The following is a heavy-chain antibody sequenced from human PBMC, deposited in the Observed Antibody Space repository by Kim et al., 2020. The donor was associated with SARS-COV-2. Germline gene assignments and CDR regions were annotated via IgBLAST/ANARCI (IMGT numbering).Heavy chain of an antibody. CDR2: IDPSDSYT. Sequence: GESLKISCKGSGYSFTSYWISWVRQMPGKGLEWMGRIDPSDSYTNYSPSFQGHVTISADKSISTAYLQWSSLKASDTAMYYCASSPRGYPDYWGQGTLVTVSS. D-gene: IGHD3-16*02. CDR3: ASSPRGYPDY. J-gene: IGHJ4*02. V-gene: IGHV5-10-1*01. CDR1: GYSFTSYW.